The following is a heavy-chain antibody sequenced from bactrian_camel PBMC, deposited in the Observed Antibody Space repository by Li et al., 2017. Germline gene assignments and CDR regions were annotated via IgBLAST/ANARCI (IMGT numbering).Heavy chain of an antibody. CDR1: GHSRGSNC. D-gene: IGHD4*01. J-gene: IGHJ4*01. CDR2: IYTGDGGT. V-gene: IGHV3S54*01. Sequence: HVQLVESGGGSVQTGGSLRLSCVVSGHSRGSNCVGWYRLPPGRAPAEREGVAAIYTGDGGTYYTDSVKGRVTVSRDSAKNTLYLQTNSLKPEDTAMYYCAADRGLASHCVDFVSRYDYWGQGTQVTVS. CDR3: AADRGLASHCVDFVSRYDY.